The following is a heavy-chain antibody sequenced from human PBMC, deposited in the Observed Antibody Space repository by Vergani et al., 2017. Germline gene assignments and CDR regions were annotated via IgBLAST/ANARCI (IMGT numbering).Heavy chain of an antibody. CDR1: GFTFSTYA. CDR2: ISGSGDIT. Sequence: VQLVESGGGLVQPGGSLRLSCVASGFTFSTYAMSWVRQAPGKGLQWVSSISGSGDITYYADSVKGRFTVSRDNSKNTVFLQMNSLGAEDTAVFFCAKDLSYSTAWPHFDSRGQGTLVTVSS. D-gene: IGHD4-11*01. CDR3: AKDLSYSTAWPHFDS. J-gene: IGHJ4*02. V-gene: IGHV3-23*04.